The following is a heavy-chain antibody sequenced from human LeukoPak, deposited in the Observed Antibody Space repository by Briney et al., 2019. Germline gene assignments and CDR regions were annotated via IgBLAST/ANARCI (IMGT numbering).Heavy chain of an antibody. CDR2: ISWNSGSI. Sequence: LAGGSLRLPCAASGFTFDDYAMPWVRQAPGKGLEWVSGISWNSGSIGYADSVKGRFTISRDNAKNSLYLQMNSLRAEDTAVYYCARDILKDTARSIAREGYYYYYGMDVWGQGTTVTVSS. V-gene: IGHV3-9*01. J-gene: IGHJ6*02. CDR1: GFTFDDYA. CDR3: ARDILKDTARSIAREGYYYYYGMDV. D-gene: IGHD5-18*01.